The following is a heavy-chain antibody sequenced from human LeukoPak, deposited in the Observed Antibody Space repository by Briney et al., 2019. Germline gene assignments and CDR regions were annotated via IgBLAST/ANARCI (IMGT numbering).Heavy chain of an antibody. V-gene: IGHV3-53*01. CDR2: IYSGGST. Sequence: GGSLRLSCAASGFTVSSNYMSWVRQAPGKGLDGVAVIYSGGSTYYADSVMGRFTISRDNSKNTLYLQMNSMRAEDTAVYYCARELRGSGWYVDYWGQGTLVTVSS. D-gene: IGHD6-19*01. CDR3: ARELRGSGWYVDY. CDR1: GFTVSSNY. J-gene: IGHJ4*02.